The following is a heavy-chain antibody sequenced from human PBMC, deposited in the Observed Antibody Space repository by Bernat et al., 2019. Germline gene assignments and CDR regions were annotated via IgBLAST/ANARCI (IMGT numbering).Heavy chain of an antibody. V-gene: IGHV3-30*03. Sequence: QVQLVESGGGVVQPGRSLRLSCAASGFTFSSYGMHWVRQAPGKGLEWVAVISYDGSNKYYADSVKGRFTISRDNSKNTLYLQMNSLRAEDTAVYYCARRTNWNDPNPHYYFDYWGQGTLVTVSS. CDR1: GFTFSSYG. D-gene: IGHD1-1*01. CDR2: ISYDGSNK. CDR3: ARRTNWNDPNPHYYFDY. J-gene: IGHJ4*02.